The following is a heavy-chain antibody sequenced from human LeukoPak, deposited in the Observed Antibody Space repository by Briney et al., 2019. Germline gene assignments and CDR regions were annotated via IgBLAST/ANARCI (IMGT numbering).Heavy chain of an antibody. V-gene: IGHV3-23*01. CDR2: ISGSGGST. J-gene: IGHJ4*02. D-gene: IGHD1-26*01. CDR3: ASTRAGRLDY. Sequence: PGGSLRLSCAASGFNFRSYGMTWVRQAPGKGLEWVSFISGSGGSTYYADSVKGRFTISRDNAKKSLYLQMNSLGAEDTAVYYCASTRAGRLDYWGQGTLVTVSS. CDR1: GFNFRSYG.